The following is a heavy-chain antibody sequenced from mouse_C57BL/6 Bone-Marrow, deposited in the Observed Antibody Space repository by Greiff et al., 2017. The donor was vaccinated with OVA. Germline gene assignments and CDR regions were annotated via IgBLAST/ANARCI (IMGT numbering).Heavy chain of an antibody. V-gene: IGHV1-78*01. CDR3: ESDYDGSSYVPYAMEY. CDR2: LYPRVGSA. D-gene: IGHD1-1*01. CDR1: GYTFTDHT. J-gene: IGHJ4*01. Sequence: VQLKESDAELVQPGASVSISCTVSGYTFTDHTIPWMKHRPDPGLEWIWYLYPRVGSAKYNEKFMGKPPLTADKSSSTAYMQLNSLTSADSAVELCESDYDGSSYVPYAMEYWGQGTSVTVAS.